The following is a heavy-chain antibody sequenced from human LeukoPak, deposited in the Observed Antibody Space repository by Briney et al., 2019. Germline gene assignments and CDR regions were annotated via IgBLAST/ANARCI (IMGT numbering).Heavy chain of an antibody. CDR1: GASINTYF. V-gene: IGHV4-4*07. CDR2: IHASGTT. D-gene: IGHD1-14*01. CDR3: VKDRGNHVTDY. J-gene: IGHJ4*02. Sequence: SETLSLTCTVSGASINTYFWSWFRQPAGKGLEWIGRIHASGTTNYNPSLKSRVSMSIDVSKNQFSLRLNSVTAADTAVYYCVKDRGNHVTDYWGQGTLVTVSS.